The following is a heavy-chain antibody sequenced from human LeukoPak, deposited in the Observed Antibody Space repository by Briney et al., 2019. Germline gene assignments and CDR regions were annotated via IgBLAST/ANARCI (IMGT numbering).Heavy chain of an antibody. CDR3: ARRRGLWFGESARGGAFDI. J-gene: IGHJ3*02. V-gene: IGHV4-34*01. Sequence: PSETLSLTCAVYGGSFSGYYWSWIRQPPGKGLEWIGEINHSGSTNYNPSLKSRVTISVDTSKNQFSLKLSSVTAADTAVYYCARRRGLWFGESARGGAFDIWGQGTMVTVSS. CDR2: INHSGST. D-gene: IGHD3-10*01. CDR1: GGSFSGYY.